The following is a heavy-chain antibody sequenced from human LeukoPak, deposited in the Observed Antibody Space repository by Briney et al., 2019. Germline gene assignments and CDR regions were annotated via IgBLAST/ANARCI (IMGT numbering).Heavy chain of an antibody. D-gene: IGHD2-8*02. CDR1: GGSISSYY. CDR3: ARSISGGYPYFDY. V-gene: IGHV4-59*12. Sequence: SETLSLTCTVCGGSISSYYWSWIRQPPGKGLEWIGYIYYTGSTNYNPSLQSRVTISVDTSKNQFSLKLSSVTAADTAVYYCARSISGGYPYFDYWGQGTLVTVSS. J-gene: IGHJ4*02. CDR2: IYYTGST.